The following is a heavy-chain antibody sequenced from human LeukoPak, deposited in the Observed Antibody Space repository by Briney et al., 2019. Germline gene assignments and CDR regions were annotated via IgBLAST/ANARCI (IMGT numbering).Heavy chain of an antibody. Sequence: ASVKVSCKASGYTFTGYYMHWVRQAPGQGLEWMGRINPNNGNTNYAQKLQGRVTMTTDTSTSTAYMELRSLRSDDTAVYYCARGNDFWSGYYRSPVGDYWGQGTLVTVSS. CDR3: ARGNDFWSGYYRSPVGDY. D-gene: IGHD3-3*01. CDR2: INPNNGNT. J-gene: IGHJ4*02. CDR1: GYTFTGYY. V-gene: IGHV1-18*04.